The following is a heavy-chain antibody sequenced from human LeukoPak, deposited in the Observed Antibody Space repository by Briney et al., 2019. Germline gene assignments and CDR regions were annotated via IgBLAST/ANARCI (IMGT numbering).Heavy chain of an antibody. Sequence: ASVKVSCKVSGYTLTELSMHWVRQAPGKGLEWMGGFDPEDGETIYAQKFQGRVTMTEDTSTDTAYMELGSLRSEDTAVYYCATGGGRYSYGQIDYWGQGALVTVSS. CDR2: FDPEDGET. V-gene: IGHV1-24*01. CDR1: GYTLTELS. J-gene: IGHJ4*02. D-gene: IGHD5-18*01. CDR3: ATGGGRYSYGQIDY.